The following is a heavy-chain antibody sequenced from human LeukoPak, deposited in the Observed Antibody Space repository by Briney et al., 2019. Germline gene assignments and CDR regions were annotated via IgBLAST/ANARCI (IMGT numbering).Heavy chain of an antibody. J-gene: IGHJ4*02. Sequence: SETLSLTCTVSGGSISSGSYYWSWIRQPAGKGLEWIGRIYTSGSTNYNPSLKSRVTISVDTSKNQFSLKLSSVTAADAAVYYCARVMVRGVPGVFDYWGQGTLVTVSS. CDR2: IYTSGST. CDR1: GGSISSGSYY. CDR3: ARVMVRGVPGVFDY. D-gene: IGHD3-10*01. V-gene: IGHV4-61*02.